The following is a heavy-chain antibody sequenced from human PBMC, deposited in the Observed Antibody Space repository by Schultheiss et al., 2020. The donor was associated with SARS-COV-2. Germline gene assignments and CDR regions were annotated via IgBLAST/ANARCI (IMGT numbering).Heavy chain of an antibody. V-gene: IGHV5-51*01. J-gene: IGHJ2*01. D-gene: IGHD6-19*01. Sequence: GESLKISCKGSGYSFTNYWIGWVRQMPGKGLEWMGIIYPGDSDTRYSPSFQGQVTISADKSISTAYLQWSSLKASDTAMYYCARRPSGSGWANWYFDLWGRGTLVTVSS. CDR3: ARRPSGSGWANWYFDL. CDR1: GYSFTNYW. CDR2: IYPGDSDT.